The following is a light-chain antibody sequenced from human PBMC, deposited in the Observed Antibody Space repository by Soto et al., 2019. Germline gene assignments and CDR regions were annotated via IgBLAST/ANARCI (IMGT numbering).Light chain of an antibody. Sequence: DIQMTQSPSSLSASVGERVTITCRASQGIENLLGWYQQKPGKAPKRLMYAASTLESGVPSRFRGRGSETQFTLTISSLQPEDFATYYCQQHHNFPFTFGPGTKVDIK. J-gene: IGKJ3*01. CDR3: QQHHNFPFT. V-gene: IGKV1-17*01. CDR1: QGIENL. CDR2: AAS.